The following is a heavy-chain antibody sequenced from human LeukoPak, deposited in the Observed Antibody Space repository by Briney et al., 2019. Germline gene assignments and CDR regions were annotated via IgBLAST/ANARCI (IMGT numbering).Heavy chain of an antibody. V-gene: IGHV3-30*04. CDR2: ISYDGSKK. J-gene: IGHJ4*02. CDR1: GFTFSSYA. Sequence: PGGSLRLSCAASGFTFSSYAMHWVRQAPGKGVEWVAVISYDGSKKYYADYVKGRFTISRDKSKNTLYLQMNSLRPEDTAVYYCSRDVSAVVGLERPATLGYWGQGTLVTVSS. D-gene: IGHD1-1*01. CDR3: SRDVSAVVGLERPATLGY.